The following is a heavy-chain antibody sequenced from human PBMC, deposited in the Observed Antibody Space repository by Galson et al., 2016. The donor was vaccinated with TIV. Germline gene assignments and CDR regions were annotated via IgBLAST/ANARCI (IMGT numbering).Heavy chain of an antibody. CDR1: GYTFTNYA. J-gene: IGHJ4*02. Sequence: SVKVSCKAAGYTFTNYAMHWVRQAPGQRLEWMGWINAGNGNTKYSQNFQGRVTITRDTSAKTAYMELSSLRSEDTAMYYCARPPYCGGCFKYESWGQGTLLTVSS. CDR3: ARPPYCGGCFKYES. V-gene: IGHV1-3*01. D-gene: IGHD2-21*01. CDR2: INAGNGNT.